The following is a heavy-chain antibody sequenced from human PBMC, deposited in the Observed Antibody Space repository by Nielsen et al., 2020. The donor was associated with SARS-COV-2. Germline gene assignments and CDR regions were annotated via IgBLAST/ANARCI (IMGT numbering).Heavy chain of an antibody. CDR2: IWYDGSNK. CDR1: GFTFSSYG. CDR3: ARDHSSSWSYDAFDI. D-gene: IGHD6-13*01. Sequence: GGSLRLSCAASGFTFSSYGMHWVRQAPGKGLEWVAVIWYDGSNKYYADSVKGRFTISRDNSKNTLYLQMNSLRAEDTAVYYCARDHSSSWSYDAFDIWGQGTMVTVSS. V-gene: IGHV3-33*01. J-gene: IGHJ3*02.